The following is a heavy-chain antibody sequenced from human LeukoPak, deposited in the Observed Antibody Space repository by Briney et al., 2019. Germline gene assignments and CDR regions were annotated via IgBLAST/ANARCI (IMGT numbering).Heavy chain of an antibody. CDR1: GFTFSTYG. J-gene: IGHJ4*02. Sequence: PGGSLRLSCSASGFTFSTYGMHWVRQAPGKGLEWVAFIRFDGSDKYYADSVKGRFTISRDNSKNTLYLQMNSLRAEDTAVYYCARDWQPDDRQWLVLVNWGQGTLVTVSS. D-gene: IGHD6-19*01. V-gene: IGHV3-30*02. CDR3: ARDWQPDDRQWLVLVN. CDR2: IRFDGSDK.